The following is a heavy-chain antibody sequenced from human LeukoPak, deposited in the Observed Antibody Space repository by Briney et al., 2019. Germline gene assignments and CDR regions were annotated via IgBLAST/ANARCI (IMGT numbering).Heavy chain of an antibody. V-gene: IGHV4-34*01. J-gene: IGHJ4*02. Sequence: SETLSLTCTVSGGSISGYYWSWIRQPPGKGLEWIGEINHSGSTNYNPSLKSRVTISVDTSKNQFSLKLSSVTAADTAVYYCARGITMVRGVIIKPLDYWGQGTLVTVSS. D-gene: IGHD3-10*01. CDR2: INHSGST. CDR1: GGSISGYY. CDR3: ARGITMVRGVIIKPLDY.